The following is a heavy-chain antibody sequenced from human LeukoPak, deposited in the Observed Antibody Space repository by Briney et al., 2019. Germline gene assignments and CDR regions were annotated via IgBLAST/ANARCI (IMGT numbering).Heavy chain of an antibody. CDR3: ARHSVPRSSSRYYYYYMDV. Sequence: PSETLSLTCTVSGGSISSYYWSWIRQPPGKGLEWIGYIYTNGSTNYNPSLKSRVTISVDTSKNQFSLKLSSVTAADTAVYYCARHSVPRSSSRYYYYYMDVWGKGTTVTVSS. V-gene: IGHV4-4*09. CDR1: GGSISSYY. D-gene: IGHD6-6*01. CDR2: IYTNGST. J-gene: IGHJ6*03.